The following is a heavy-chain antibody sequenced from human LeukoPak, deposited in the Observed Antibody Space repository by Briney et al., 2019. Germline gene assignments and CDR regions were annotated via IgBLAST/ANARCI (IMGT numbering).Heavy chain of an antibody. CDR3: AKVVPAAIPPGYYYYMDV. D-gene: IGHD2-2*01. V-gene: IGHV3-30*02. Sequence: GGSLRLSCAASGFTFSSYGMHWVRQAPGKGLEWVAFIRYDGSNKYYADSVKGRFTISRDNSKNTLYLQMNSLRAEDTAVYYCAKVVPAAIPPGYYYYMDVWGKGTTVTVSS. CDR1: GFTFSSYG. J-gene: IGHJ6*03. CDR2: IRYDGSNK.